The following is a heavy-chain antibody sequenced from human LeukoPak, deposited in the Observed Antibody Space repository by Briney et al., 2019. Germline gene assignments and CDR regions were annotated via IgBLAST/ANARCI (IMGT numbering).Heavy chain of an antibody. CDR3: ARGLYSSSWYDFDY. CDR1: GGSISSSS. V-gene: IGHV3-21*01. D-gene: IGHD6-13*01. Sequence: ETLSLTCTVSGGSISSSSYYWGWIRQAPGKGLEWVSSTSSSSIYIYYADSVKGRFTISRDNAKNSLYLQMNSLRAEDTAVYYCARGLYSSSWYDFDYWGQGTLVTVSS. CDR2: TSSSSIYI. J-gene: IGHJ4*02.